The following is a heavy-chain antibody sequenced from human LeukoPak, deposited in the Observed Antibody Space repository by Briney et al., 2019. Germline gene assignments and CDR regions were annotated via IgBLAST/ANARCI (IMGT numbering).Heavy chain of an antibody. CDR1: GFPFSSYG. Sequence: GGSLRLSCAASGFPFSSYGMHWVRQAPGKGLDRVAFIRYDGSNKFYSDSVRGRFTISRDNSKSTLYLQMNSLRPEDTAVYYCAREDGWGQGTLVTVSS. D-gene: IGHD4-17*01. CDR2: IRYDGSNK. CDR3: AREDG. J-gene: IGHJ4*02. V-gene: IGHV3-30*02.